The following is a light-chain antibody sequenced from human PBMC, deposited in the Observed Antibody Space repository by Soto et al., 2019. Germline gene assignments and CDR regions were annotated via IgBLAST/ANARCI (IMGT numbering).Light chain of an antibody. V-gene: IGKV3-20*01. CDR2: GAS. J-gene: IGKJ2*01. CDR3: QQDGSSPPYT. CDR1: QSVSSSY. Sequence: EIVLTQSPGTLSLSPGERATLSCRASQSVSSSYLAWYQQKPGQAPRLLIYGASSRATGIPDRFSGSGSGTDFTLTISRVEPEDCAVYYCQQDGSSPPYTFGQGTKLEIQ.